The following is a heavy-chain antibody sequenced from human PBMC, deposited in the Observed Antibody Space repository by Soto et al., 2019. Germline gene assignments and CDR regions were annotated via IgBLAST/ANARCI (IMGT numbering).Heavy chain of an antibody. J-gene: IGHJ4*02. CDR1: GFTFSSYG. D-gene: IGHD2-15*01. Sequence: PGGSLRLSCAASGFTFSSYGMRWVRQAPGKGLEWVAVIWYDGSNKYYADSVKGRFTISRDNSKNTLYLQMNSLRAEDTAVYYCAREVVAATDFDYWGQGTLVTVSS. CDR3: AREVVAATDFDY. V-gene: IGHV3-33*01. CDR2: IWYDGSNK.